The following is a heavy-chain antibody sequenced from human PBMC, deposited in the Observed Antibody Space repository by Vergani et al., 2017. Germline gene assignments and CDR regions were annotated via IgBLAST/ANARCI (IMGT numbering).Heavy chain of an antibody. Sequence: QVQLQESGAGLLKPSETLSLTCAVYGGSFSGYYWSWIRQPPGKGLEWIGEINHSGSTNYNPSLKSRVTISVDTSKNQFSLKLSSVTAADTAVYYCARGPGKWLVGNYYYGMDVWGQGTTVTVSS. D-gene: IGHD6-19*01. J-gene: IGHJ6*02. V-gene: IGHV4-34*01. CDR3: ARGPGKWLVGNYYYGMDV. CDR1: GGSFSGYY. CDR2: INHSGST.